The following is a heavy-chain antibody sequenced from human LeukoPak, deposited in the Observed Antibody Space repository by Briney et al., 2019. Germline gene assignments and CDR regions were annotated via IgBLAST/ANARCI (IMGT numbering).Heavy chain of an antibody. V-gene: IGHV3-30-3*01. Sequence: GGSLRLSCAASGFTFSSYAMHWVRQAPGKGLEWVAVISYDGSNKYYADSVKGRFTISRDNSKNTLYLQMNSLRAEDTAVYYCARDTSGLAVAGGYFQHWGQGTLVTVSS. D-gene: IGHD6-19*01. CDR3: ARDTSGLAVAGGYFQH. CDR1: GFTFSSYA. J-gene: IGHJ1*01. CDR2: ISYDGSNK.